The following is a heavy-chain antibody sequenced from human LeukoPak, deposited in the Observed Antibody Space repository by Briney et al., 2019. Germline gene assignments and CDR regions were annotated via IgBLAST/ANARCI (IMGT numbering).Heavy chain of an antibody. CDR1: GGSISSYY. J-gene: IGHJ4*02. D-gene: IGHD6-19*01. CDR3: ARGPVAGTNVFDY. Sequence: SEALSLTCTVSGGSISSYYWNWIRQPPGKGLEWIGYIYYSGSTNYNPSLKSRVTISVDTSKNQFSLKLSSVTAADTAVYYCARGPVAGTNVFDYWGQGTLVTVSS. V-gene: IGHV4-59*01. CDR2: IYYSGST.